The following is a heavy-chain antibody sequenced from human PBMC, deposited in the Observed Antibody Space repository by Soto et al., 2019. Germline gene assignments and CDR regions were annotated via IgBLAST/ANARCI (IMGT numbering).Heavy chain of an antibody. V-gene: IGHV1-18*01. CDR1: GYTFTSYA. CDR3: ATDLAAAGPFDY. D-gene: IGHD6-13*01. CDR2: ISAYNGNT. J-gene: IGHJ4*02. Sequence: QVQLVQSGAEVKKPGASVKVSCKTSGYTFTSYAISCLRQAPGQGLEWMGWISAYNGNTHYAQKLQGRVTMTADTATSTAYMELRSLRSDDTAVYYCATDLAAAGPFDYWGQGTLVTVSS.